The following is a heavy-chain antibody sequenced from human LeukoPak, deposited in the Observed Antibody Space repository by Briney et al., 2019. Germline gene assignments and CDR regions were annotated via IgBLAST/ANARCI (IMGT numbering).Heavy chain of an antibody. Sequence: PGGSLRLSCAASGFTVSSNYMSWVRQAPGKGLEWVSVIYSGGSTYYADSVKGRFTISRDNSKNTLYLQMNSLRAEDTAAYYCARAKDPASGYFDYWGQGTLVTVSS. CDR1: GFTVSSNY. V-gene: IGHV3-66*02. CDR3: ARAKDPASGYFDY. J-gene: IGHJ4*02. CDR2: IYSGGST. D-gene: IGHD2-15*01.